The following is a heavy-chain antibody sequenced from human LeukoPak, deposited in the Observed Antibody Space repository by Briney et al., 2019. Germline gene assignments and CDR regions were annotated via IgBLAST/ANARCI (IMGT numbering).Heavy chain of an antibody. D-gene: IGHD2-15*01. J-gene: IGHJ6*03. CDR3: ARGGLGGYYYYCYMDV. CDR2: INNSGST. CDR1: GGSFSGYY. Sequence: SETLSLTCAVYGGSFSGYYWSWIRQPPGKGLEWIGEINNSGSTNYNPSLKSRVTISVDTSKNQFSLKLSSVTAADTAVYYCARGGLGGYYYYCYMDVWGKGTTVTVSS. V-gene: IGHV4-34*01.